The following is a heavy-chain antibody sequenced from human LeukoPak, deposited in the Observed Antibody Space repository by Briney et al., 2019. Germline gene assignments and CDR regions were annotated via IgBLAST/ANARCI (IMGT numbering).Heavy chain of an antibody. J-gene: IGHJ4*02. Sequence: TGGSLRLSCAASGFTFSNYAMSWVRQAPGKGLEWVSTLSGTGGSTYYADSVKGRFTISRDNGKNTLFLQMNSLRAEDAAVYYCVRGNDYGGPHYWGQGTLVTVSS. CDR2: LSGTGGST. CDR1: GFTFSNYA. CDR3: VRGNDYGGPHY. V-gene: IGHV3-23*01. D-gene: IGHD4-23*01.